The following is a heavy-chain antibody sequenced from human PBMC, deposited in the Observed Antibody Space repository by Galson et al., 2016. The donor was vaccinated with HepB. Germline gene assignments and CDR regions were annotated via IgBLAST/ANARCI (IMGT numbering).Heavy chain of an antibody. Sequence: SETLSLTCSVSGGSVTSDICYWSWIRWSPGKGLEWIGYIYYTGSTNYNPSFSSRVTISVDTSKNQFSLRLTSVTAADTAVYYCAREMGRAAAGHNWFDPWGQRTLVTVSS. J-gene: IGHJ5*02. CDR3: AREMGRAAAGHNWFDP. CDR1: GGSVTSDICY. CDR2: IYYTGST. D-gene: IGHD6-13*01. V-gene: IGHV4-61*01.